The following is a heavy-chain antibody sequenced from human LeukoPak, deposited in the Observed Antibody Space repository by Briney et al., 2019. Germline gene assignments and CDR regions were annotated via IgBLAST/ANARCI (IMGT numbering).Heavy chain of an antibody. CDR3: ARLPCSSTSCYYYYYMDV. D-gene: IGHD2-2*01. V-gene: IGHV4-34*01. Sequence: SETLSLTCAVYGGSFSGYYWSWIRQPPGKGLEWIGEINHSGSTNYNPSLKSRVTISVDTSKNQFSLKLSSVTAADTAVYYCARLPCSSTSCYYYYYMDVWGKGTAVTVSS. J-gene: IGHJ6*03. CDR2: INHSGST. CDR1: GGSFSGYY.